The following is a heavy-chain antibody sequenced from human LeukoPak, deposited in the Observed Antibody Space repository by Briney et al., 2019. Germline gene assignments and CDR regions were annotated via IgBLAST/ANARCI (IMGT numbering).Heavy chain of an antibody. CDR2: IYYSGST. V-gene: IGHV4-61*01. CDR1: GGSISSANHF. J-gene: IGHJ6*03. D-gene: IGHD2-2*01. Sequence: QPSETLSLTCTVSGGSISSANHFWSWIRQPPGKGLEWIGYIYYSGSTNYNPSLKSRVTISVDTSKNQFSLKLSSVTAADTAVYYCAAHIVVVPAAMDGGYYYYMDVWGKGTTVTVSS. CDR3: AAHIVVVPAAMDGGYYYYMDV.